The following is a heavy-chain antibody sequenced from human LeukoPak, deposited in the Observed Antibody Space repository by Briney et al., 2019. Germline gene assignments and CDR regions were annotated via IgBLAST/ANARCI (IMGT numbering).Heavy chain of an antibody. CDR2: ITSSSSYI. J-gene: IGHJ4*02. Sequence: GGSLRLSCAASGFTFSSYTMNWVRQAPGKGLEWVSSITSSSSYIYYADSLKGRFTISRDNAKNSLFLQMNSLRADDTAVYYCARGDYGSSSESRLDYWGQGTLVTVSS. D-gene: IGHD4/OR15-4a*01. CDR1: GFTFSSYT. CDR3: ARGDYGSSSESRLDY. V-gene: IGHV3-21*01.